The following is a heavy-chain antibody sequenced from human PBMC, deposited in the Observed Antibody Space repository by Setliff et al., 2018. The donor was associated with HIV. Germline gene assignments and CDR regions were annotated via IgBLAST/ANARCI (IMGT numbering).Heavy chain of an antibody. Sequence: SETLSLTCSVPGGSVIKDNFYWGWIRQAPAKGLEWIGTLYDTGRTYYNPPLKSRVSIFVDPTKNEFSLTLRSVTAADTAVYFCVNSGYDGDYYYYYMDVWGKGTTVTVSS. J-gene: IGHJ6*03. CDR1: GGSVIKDNFY. V-gene: IGHV4-39*01. D-gene: IGHD5-12*01. CDR2: LYDTGRT. CDR3: VNSGYDGDYYYYYMDV.